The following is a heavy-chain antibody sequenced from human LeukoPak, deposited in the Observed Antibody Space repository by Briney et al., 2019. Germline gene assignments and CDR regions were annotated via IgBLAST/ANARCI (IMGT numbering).Heavy chain of an antibody. D-gene: IGHD1-26*01. J-gene: IGHJ4*02. Sequence: SETLSLTCAVYGGSFSGYYWSWIRQPPGKGLEWIGEINHSGSTNYNPSLKSRVTISVDTSKNQFSLKLSSVTAADTAVYYCARRSGSYRGGYFDYWGQGTLVTVSS. V-gene: IGHV4-34*01. CDR3: ARRSGSYRGGYFDY. CDR2: INHSGST. CDR1: GGSFSGYY.